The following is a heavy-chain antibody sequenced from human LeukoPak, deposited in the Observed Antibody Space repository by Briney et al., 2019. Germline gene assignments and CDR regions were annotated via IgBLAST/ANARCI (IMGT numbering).Heavy chain of an antibody. D-gene: IGHD5-18*01. J-gene: IGHJ5*02. Sequence: ASVKVSCKASGYTFTGYYMHWVRQAPGQGLEWMGWINPNSGGTNYAQKFQGRVTMTRDTSISTAYMELSRLRSDDTAVYCCARGLGPGYSYGYWERTVSGGWFDPWGQGTLVTVSS. CDR3: ARGLGPGYSYGYWERTVSGGWFDP. V-gene: IGHV1-2*02. CDR1: GYTFTGYY. CDR2: INPNSGGT.